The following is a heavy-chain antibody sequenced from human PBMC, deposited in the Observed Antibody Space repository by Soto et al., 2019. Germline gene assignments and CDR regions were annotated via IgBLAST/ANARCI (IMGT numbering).Heavy chain of an antibody. V-gene: IGHV1-69*13. Sequence: GASVKVSCKAPGGTFSSYAISWVRQAPGQGLEWMGGIIPIFGTANYAQKFQGRVTITADESTSTAYMELSSLRSEDTAVYYCARGINRRYYGMDVWGQGTTVTVSS. CDR3: ARGINRRYYGMDV. J-gene: IGHJ6*02. CDR1: GGTFSSYA. CDR2: IIPIFGTA.